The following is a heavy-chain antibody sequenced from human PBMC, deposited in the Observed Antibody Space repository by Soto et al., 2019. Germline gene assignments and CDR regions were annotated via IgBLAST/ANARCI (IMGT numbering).Heavy chain of an antibody. CDR3: ARDHGSSSGYYYYYGMDV. Sequence: ESGGGVVQPGRSLRLSCAASGFTFSSYAMHWVRQAPGKGLEWVAVISYDGSNKYYADSVKGRFTISRDNSKNTLYLQMNSLRAEDTAVYYCARDHGSSSGYYYYYGMDVWGQGTTVTVSS. D-gene: IGHD6-6*01. J-gene: IGHJ6*02. CDR2: ISYDGSNK. CDR1: GFTFSSYA. V-gene: IGHV3-30-3*01.